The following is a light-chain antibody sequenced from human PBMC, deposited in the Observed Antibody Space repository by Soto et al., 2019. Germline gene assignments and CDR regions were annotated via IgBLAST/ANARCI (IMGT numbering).Light chain of an antibody. CDR3: AAWDSFLSSGV. V-gene: IGLV1-51*01. Sequence: QSVLTQPPSVSAAPGQTVTISCSGGSSNIGINSVSWYQQLPEAAPKLLIFDNNKRPSGIPDRFSASKSGASATLGITGLQAVDEAQYSCAAWDSFLSSGVFGGGTTLTVL. CDR1: SSNIGINS. CDR2: DNN. J-gene: IGLJ3*02.